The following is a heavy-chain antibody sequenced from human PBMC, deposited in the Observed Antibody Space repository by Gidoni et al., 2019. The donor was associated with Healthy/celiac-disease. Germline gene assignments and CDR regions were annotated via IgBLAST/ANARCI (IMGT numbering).Heavy chain of an antibody. D-gene: IGHD5-12*01. Sequence: EVQLVESGGGLVKPGGSLRISGAAEGCTCSRDSMNWVRQAPGKGLDWFSSISSSSSYISYADSVKGRFTISRDNAKNSLYLQMNSLRAEDTAVYYCARDRGYSGYDANWFDPWGQGTLVTVSS. J-gene: IGHJ5*02. CDR1: GCTCSRDS. V-gene: IGHV3-21*01. CDR2: ISSSSSYI. CDR3: ARDRGYSGYDANWFDP.